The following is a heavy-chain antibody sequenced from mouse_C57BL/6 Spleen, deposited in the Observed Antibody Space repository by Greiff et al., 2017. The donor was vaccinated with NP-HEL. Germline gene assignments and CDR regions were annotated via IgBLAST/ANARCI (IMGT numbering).Heavy chain of an antibody. Sequence: VQGVESGPELVKPGASVKISCKASGYAFSSSWMNWVKQRPGKGLEWIGRIYPGDGDTNYNGKFKGKATLTADKSSSTAYMQLSSLTSEDSAVYFCARSRLDGNYGYFDYWGQGTTLTVSS. CDR3: ARSRLDGNYGYFDY. CDR1: GYAFSSSW. J-gene: IGHJ2*01. D-gene: IGHD2-1*01. V-gene: IGHV1-82*01. CDR2: IYPGDGDT.